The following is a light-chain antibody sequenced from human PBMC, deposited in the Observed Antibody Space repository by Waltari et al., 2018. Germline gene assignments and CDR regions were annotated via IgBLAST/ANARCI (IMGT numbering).Light chain of an antibody. Sequence: DIVLTQSPLSLPVTLGQTASISCRSSVSLAYSAGYTYLSWFHQRPVQPPRRLIYKVYNRDSGVPDRFSGSGSGTDFTLKISRVEAGDVGVYYCMQGIHWRSFGGGTRVEIK. CDR2: KVY. J-gene: IGKJ4*01. V-gene: IGKV2-30*01. CDR1: VSLAYSAGYTY. CDR3: MQGIHWRS.